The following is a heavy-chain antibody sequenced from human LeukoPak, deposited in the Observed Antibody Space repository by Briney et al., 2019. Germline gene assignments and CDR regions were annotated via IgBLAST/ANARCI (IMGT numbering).Heavy chain of an antibody. V-gene: IGHV1-69*04. CDR2: IIPILGIA. CDR1: GRTFTSYA. J-gene: IGHJ4*02. CDR3: ARDSIAVAGKVDY. D-gene: IGHD6-19*01. Sequence: SVKLSCKASGRTFTSYAISWVRQAPGQGLEWMGRIIPILGIANYAQKFQGRVTITADKSTSTAYMELSSLRSEDTAVYYCARDSIAVAGKVDYWGQGTLVTVSS.